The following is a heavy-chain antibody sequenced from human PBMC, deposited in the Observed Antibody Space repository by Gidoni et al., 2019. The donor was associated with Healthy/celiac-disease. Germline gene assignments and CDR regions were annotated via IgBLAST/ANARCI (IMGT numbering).Heavy chain of an antibody. CDR3: ARVGSIAAAGRVVWFDP. J-gene: IGHJ5*02. CDR1: GGSISRYY. CDR2: IYYSGST. Sequence: QVQLQESGPGLVKPSETLSLTCTVSGGSISRYYWSWIRQPPGKGLEWIGYIYYSGSTNYNPSLKSRVTISVDTSKNQFSLKLSSVTAADTAVYYCARVGSIAAAGRVVWFDPWGQGTLVTVSS. D-gene: IGHD6-13*01. V-gene: IGHV4-59*01.